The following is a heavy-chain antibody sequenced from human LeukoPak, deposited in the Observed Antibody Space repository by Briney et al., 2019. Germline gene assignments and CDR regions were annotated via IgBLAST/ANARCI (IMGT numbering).Heavy chain of an antibody. CDR3: ARVGVAGFDY. D-gene: IGHD3-3*01. CDR1: GFTIDDYW. V-gene: IGHV3-7*03. Sequence: PGGSLRLSCAASGFTIDDYWMSWVRQAPGKGLEWVANIKEDVSDKYYVDSVRGRFTISRDNAKNSLYLQMSRLRAEDTAVYCCARVGVAGFDYWGQGILVTVSS. J-gene: IGHJ4*02. CDR2: IKEDVSDK.